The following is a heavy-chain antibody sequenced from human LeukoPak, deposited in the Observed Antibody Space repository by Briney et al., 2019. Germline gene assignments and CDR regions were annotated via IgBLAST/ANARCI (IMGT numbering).Heavy chain of an antibody. CDR1: GFTFGDYA. V-gene: IGHV3-49*03. Sequence: GGSLRLSCTASGFTFGDYAMSWFRQAPGKGLEWVDFIRSKAYGGTTEYAASVKGRFTISRDDSKSIAYLQMNSLKTEDTAVYYCTRKAPYSSGWPFDYWGQGTLVTVSS. J-gene: IGHJ4*02. CDR3: TRKAPYSSGWPFDY. D-gene: IGHD6-19*01. CDR2: IRSKAYGGTT.